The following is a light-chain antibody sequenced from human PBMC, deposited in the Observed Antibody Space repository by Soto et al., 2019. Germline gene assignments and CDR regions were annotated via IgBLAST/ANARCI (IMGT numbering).Light chain of an antibody. V-gene: IGLV1-44*01. J-gene: IGLJ2*01. CDR3: AAWDDRLNGFI. CDR1: SSNIGSNT. Sequence: QSVLTQPPSASGTPGQRVTISCSGSSSNIGSNTVNWYQQLPGTAPKLLIYANNQRPSGVPDRFSGSKSGTSASLAISGLQSEDEADYYCAAWDDRLNGFIFGGGTQLTVL. CDR2: ANN.